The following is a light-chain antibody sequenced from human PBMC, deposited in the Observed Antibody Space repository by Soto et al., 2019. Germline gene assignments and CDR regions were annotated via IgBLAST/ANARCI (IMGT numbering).Light chain of an antibody. V-gene: IGKV3-20*01. CDR3: QQYNNGPLT. Sequence: ESVLTQSPGTLCLSPGERATLPCRASQSVSSRYVDWYQQKPGQAPRLLVDWASSRATGSPDRFSASGAGTEFALTSSSLQSGDFAVYYCQQYNNGPLTFGGGTKVEIK. J-gene: IGKJ4*01. CDR2: WAS. CDR1: QSVSSRY.